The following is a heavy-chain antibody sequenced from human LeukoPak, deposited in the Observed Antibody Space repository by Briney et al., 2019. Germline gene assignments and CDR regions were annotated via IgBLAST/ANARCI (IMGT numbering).Heavy chain of an antibody. CDR1: GFTFSSYA. CDR2: ISGTGGST. V-gene: IGHV3-23*01. D-gene: IGHD3-22*01. Sequence: PGGSLRLSCAASGFTFSSYAMSWVRQAPGKGLEWVSTISGTGGSTYYTDSVKGRFTISRDNSKNTLCLQMNSLRAEDTALYYCAREGVVNGFDYWGQGTLVTVSS. CDR3: AREGVVNGFDY. J-gene: IGHJ4*02.